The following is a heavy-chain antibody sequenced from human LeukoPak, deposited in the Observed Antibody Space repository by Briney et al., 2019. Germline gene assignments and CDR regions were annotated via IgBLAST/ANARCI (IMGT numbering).Heavy chain of an antibody. V-gene: IGHV4-61*09. CDR3: ARGSWMANYSQH. D-gene: IGHD5-24*01. J-gene: IGHJ1*01. Sequence: SQTLSLTCTVSGGSISSGSYYWSWIRQPAGKGLEWIGEINHSGSTNYNPSLKSRVTISVDTSKNQFSLKLSSVTAADTAVYYCARGSWMANYSQHWGQGTLVTVSS. CDR2: INHSGST. CDR1: GGSISSGSYY.